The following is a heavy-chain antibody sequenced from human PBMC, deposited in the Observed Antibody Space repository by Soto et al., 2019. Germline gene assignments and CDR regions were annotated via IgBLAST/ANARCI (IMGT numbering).Heavy chain of an antibody. D-gene: IGHD3-9*01. CDR1: GYSFTSYW. Sequence: PGESLKISCQGSGYSFTSYWIGWVRQMPGKGLELMGIIYPGDSDTRYSPSFQGQVTISADKSISTAYLQWSSLKASETAMYYCARRYYDILTHLHYYGMDVWGQGTTVTVSS. CDR3: ARRYYDILTHLHYYGMDV. V-gene: IGHV5-51*01. CDR2: IYPGDSDT. J-gene: IGHJ6*02.